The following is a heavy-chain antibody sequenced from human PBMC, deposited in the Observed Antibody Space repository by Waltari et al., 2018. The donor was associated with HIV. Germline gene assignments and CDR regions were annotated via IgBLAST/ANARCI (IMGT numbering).Heavy chain of an antibody. V-gene: IGHV4-61*02. Sequence: QVQLKESGPGLVKPSQTLSLTCTVSGGSINSGSYYWNWIRQPAGKGLEWIVRLYTSGNTNYNPSLKSRVTITVDTSKNQFSLRLSSVTASDTGIYYCTRTSTGSDYYYEVDVWGQGTTVTVS. CDR1: GGSINSGSYY. CDR2: LYTSGNT. D-gene: IGHD3-22*01. CDR3: TRTSTGSDYYYEVDV. J-gene: IGHJ6*02.